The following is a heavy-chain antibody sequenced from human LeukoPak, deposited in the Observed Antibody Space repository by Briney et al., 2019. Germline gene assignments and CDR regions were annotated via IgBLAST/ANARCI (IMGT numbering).Heavy chain of an antibody. V-gene: IGHV3-9*01. CDR3: AKDRDWASAAGTDFDY. CDR2: ISWNGGTI. Sequence: GRSLRLSCAASGFTFDDYGMHWVRQAPGKGLEWVSGISWNGGTIAYADSVKGRFTISRDSTKKSLYLQMNSLRAEDTAVYYCAKDRDWASAAGTDFDYWGQGTLVTVSS. J-gene: IGHJ4*02. CDR1: GFTFDDYG. D-gene: IGHD6-13*01.